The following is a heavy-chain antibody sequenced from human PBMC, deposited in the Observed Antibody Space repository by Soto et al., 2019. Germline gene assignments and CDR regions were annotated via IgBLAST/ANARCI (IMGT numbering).Heavy chain of an antibody. CDR1: GGTFNSYT. Sequence: QVQLVQSGAEVKKPGSSVKVSCKPSGGTFNSYTINCVRQAPGQGLEWMGGITPIFGRTNYAQKFQDRVTITADESTNPAYMDLRDLTSDDTAGYYCARVPGIVLVPPKHALGASFDVWGEGALVTVSS. CDR2: ITPIFGRT. J-gene: IGHJ5*02. D-gene: IGHD2-8*02. V-gene: IGHV1-69*01. CDR3: ARVPGIVLVPPKHALGASFDV.